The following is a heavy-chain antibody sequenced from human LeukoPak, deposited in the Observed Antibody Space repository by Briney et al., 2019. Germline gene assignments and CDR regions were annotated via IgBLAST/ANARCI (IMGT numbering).Heavy chain of an antibody. CDR1: GFTFSNYA. J-gene: IGHJ4*02. D-gene: IGHD2-2*01. CDR3: ARAGFCSTTTCYNPFDY. V-gene: IGHV3-23*01. CDR2: ITDTGFAT. Sequence: PGGSLRLSCAASGFTFSNYAMTWVRQAPGKGLEWVSGITDTGFATFYADSVRGRFTIPRDNSRNTLYLQMDSLRAEDTAVYYCARAGFCSTTTCYNPFDYWGQGTLVTVSS.